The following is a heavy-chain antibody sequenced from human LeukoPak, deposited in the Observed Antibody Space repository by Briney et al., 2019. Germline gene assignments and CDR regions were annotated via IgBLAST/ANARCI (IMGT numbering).Heavy chain of an antibody. D-gene: IGHD1-26*01. CDR2: ISWDGGST. V-gene: IGHV3-43D*03. CDR1: VLTFDDYA. CDR3: AKDSAISGSYKTYFDY. Sequence: SGGSLRLSCAASVLTFDDYAMHCVRQAPGKGLEWVSLISWDGGSTYYADSVKGRFTISRDNSKNSLYLQMNSLRAEDTALYYCAKDSAISGSYKTYFDYWGQGTLVTVSS. J-gene: IGHJ4*02.